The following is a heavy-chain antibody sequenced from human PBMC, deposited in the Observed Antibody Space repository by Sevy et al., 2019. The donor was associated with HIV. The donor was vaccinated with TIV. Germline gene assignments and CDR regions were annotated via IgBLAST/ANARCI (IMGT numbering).Heavy chain of an antibody. V-gene: IGHV3-23*01. CDR3: ARPTPRIAPSSAAFFDS. CDR2: INGRGGST. Sequence: GGSLRLSCAASGFASGFTFSSFAMSWVRQLPGKGLEWVSTINGRGGSTYYADSVKDRFTRSRDNSNNALFLQMDRLTPEDTALYYCARPTPRIAPSSAAFFDSWGHGTLVTVSS. CDR1: GFTFSSFA. D-gene: IGHD6-6*01. J-gene: IGHJ4*01.